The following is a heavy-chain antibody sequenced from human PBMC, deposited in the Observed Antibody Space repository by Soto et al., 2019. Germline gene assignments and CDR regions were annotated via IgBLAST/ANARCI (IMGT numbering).Heavy chain of an antibody. CDR3: VRDHDLYVRHFRN. D-gene: IGHD1-1*01. J-gene: IGHJ1*01. CDR1: GFIFSTSW. CDR2: IKDDGSEI. V-gene: IGHV3-7*01. Sequence: EVQLVESGGGLVQPGGSLRLSCAASGFIFSTSWMTWVRQAPGKGLEWVANIKDDGSEIYYVASLRGRFTISRDNARSTLYLQINNQRAEDTAHYYCVRDHDLYVRHFRNWGQGTLVTVSS.